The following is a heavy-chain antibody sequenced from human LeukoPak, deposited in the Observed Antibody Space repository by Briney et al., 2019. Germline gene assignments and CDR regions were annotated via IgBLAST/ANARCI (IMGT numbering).Heavy chain of an antibody. CDR3: ARGFLDFDS. D-gene: IGHD3-3*01. CDR2: IWYDGSNT. V-gene: IGHV3-33*01. CDR1: GFIFSNYG. Sequence: GRSLRVSCAASGFIFSNYGMHWVRQAPGKGLEWVALIWYDGSNTYYADSVKGRFTISRDDSKNTVYLQMNSLRAEDTALYYCARGFLDFDSWGQGTLVIVSS. J-gene: IGHJ4*02.